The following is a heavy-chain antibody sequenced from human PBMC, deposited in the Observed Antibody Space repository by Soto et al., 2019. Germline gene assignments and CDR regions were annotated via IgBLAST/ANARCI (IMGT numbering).Heavy chain of an antibody. CDR2: ISSSGSSI. V-gene: IGHV3-21*04. CDR3: ARDQRDDFWSGYYYYYGMDV. CDR1: GFTFSSYS. Sequence: GGSLRLSCAASGFTFSSYSMNWVRQAPGKGLEWVSSISSSGSSIYYADSVKGRFTISRDNSKNTLYLQMNSLRAEDTAVYYCARDQRDDFWSGYYYYYGMDVWGQGTTVTVSS. J-gene: IGHJ6*02. D-gene: IGHD3-3*01.